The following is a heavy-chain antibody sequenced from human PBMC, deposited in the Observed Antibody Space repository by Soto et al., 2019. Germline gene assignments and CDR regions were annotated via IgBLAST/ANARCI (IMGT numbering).Heavy chain of an antibody. D-gene: IGHD3-16*01. CDR3: ARLHYANFDY. V-gene: IGHV4-39*01. J-gene: IGHJ4*02. CDR2: IYYSAST. CDR1: GGSISSSSYY. Sequence: SETLSLTCTVSGGSISSSSYYWGWIRQPPGKGLEWIGSIYYSASTYYNPSLKSRVTISVDTSKNQFSLKLSSVTAADTAVYYCARLHYANFDYWGQGTLVTVSS.